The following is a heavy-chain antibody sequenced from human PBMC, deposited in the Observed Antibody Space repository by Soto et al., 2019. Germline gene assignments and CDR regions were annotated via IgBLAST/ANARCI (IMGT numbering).Heavy chain of an antibody. CDR1: GYSFTDYH. CDR2: INPKSGGT. Sequence: ASVKVSCKASGYSFTDYHIHWVRQAPGQGPEWLGRINPKSGGTSTAQKFQGWVTMTTDTSISTASMELTRLTSDDTAIYYCARGDSTDCSNGVCSFFYNHDMDVWGQGTTVTVSS. D-gene: IGHD2-8*01. CDR3: ARGDSTDCSNGVCSFFYNHDMDV. J-gene: IGHJ6*02. V-gene: IGHV1-2*04.